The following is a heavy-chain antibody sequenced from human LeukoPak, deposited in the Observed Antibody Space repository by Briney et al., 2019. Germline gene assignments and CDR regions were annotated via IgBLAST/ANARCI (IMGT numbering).Heavy chain of an antibody. CDR1: GFTFSSYG. CDR2: ISYDGSNK. J-gene: IGHJ4*02. CDR3: ARRDYFDY. V-gene: IGHV3-30*03. Sequence: GGSLRLSCAASGFTFSSYGMHWVRQAPGKGLEWVAVISYDGSNKYYADSVKGRFTISRDNSKNTLYLQMNSLRAEDTAVYYCARRDYFDYWGQGTLVTVSS.